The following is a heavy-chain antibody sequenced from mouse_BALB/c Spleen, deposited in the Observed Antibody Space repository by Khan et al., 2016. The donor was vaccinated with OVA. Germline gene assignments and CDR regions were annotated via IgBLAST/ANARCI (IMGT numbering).Heavy chain of an antibody. V-gene: IGHV1-54*01. CDR3: ARGQLGLRFDY. CDR2: IIPGSGGS. J-gene: IGHJ2*01. CDR1: GYAFTNYL. D-gene: IGHD3-2*01. Sequence: QVRLQQSGTELVRPGTSVKVSCKASGYAFTNYLIEWVKQRPGQGLEWIGVIIPGSGGSNYNEKFKGKATLTADNSSTTAYMQLNSLTSDDSAVYFCARGQLGLRFDYWRQGTTHTVSS.